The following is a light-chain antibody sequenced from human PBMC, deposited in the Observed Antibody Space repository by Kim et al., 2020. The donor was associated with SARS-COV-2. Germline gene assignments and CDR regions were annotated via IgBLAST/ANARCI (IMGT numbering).Light chain of an antibody. CDR2: DTT. J-gene: IGLJ3*02. V-gene: IGLV7-46*01. CDR3: SLSYSSDREV. Sequence: GAVILSCSSSTSTVTAGYSPPWFQQMPGPAPRTLIYDTTKKPSWTPARFSGSLFRGGKAVLILSRARAEDEAEYYCSLSYSSDREVFGGGTQLTVL. CDR1: TSTVTAGYS.